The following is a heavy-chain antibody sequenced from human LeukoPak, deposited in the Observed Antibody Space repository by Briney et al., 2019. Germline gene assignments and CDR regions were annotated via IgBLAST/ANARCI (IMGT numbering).Heavy chain of an antibody. V-gene: IGHV4-59*01. Sequence: SETLSLTCTVSGVSISSYYWSWIRQPPGKGLEWIGYIYYSGSTNYNPTLKSRVTISVDTSKNQFSLKLSSVTAADTAVYYCARGSRESSSWYLFVWDPYYFDYWGQGTLVTVSS. D-gene: IGHD6-13*01. J-gene: IGHJ4*02. CDR1: GVSISSYY. CDR2: IYYSGST. CDR3: ARGSRESSSWYLFVWDPYYFDY.